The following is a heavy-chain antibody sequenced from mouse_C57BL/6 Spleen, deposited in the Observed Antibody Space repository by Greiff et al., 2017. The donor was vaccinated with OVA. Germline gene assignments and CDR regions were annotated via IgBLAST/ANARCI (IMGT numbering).Heavy chain of an antibody. CDR2: ISAGGSYT. D-gene: IGHD1-1*01. V-gene: IGHV5-4*03. J-gene: IGHJ4*01. Sequence: EVKVEESGGGLVKPGGSLKLSCAASGFTFSSYAMSWVRQTPEKRLEWVATISAGGSYTYYPDNVKGRFTISRDNAKNNLYLQMGHLKSEDTAMDYCARGEGFTTVVATEDYAMDYWGQGTSVTVSS. CDR3: ARGEGFTTVVATEDYAMDY. CDR1: GFTFSSYA.